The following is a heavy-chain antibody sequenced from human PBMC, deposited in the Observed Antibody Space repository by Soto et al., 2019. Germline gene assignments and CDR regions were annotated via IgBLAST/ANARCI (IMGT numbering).Heavy chain of an antibody. D-gene: IGHD6-13*01. CDR3: ARSIAAAGSSHYYYGMDV. CDR1: GYTFTSYG. Sequence: QVQLVQSGAEVKKPGASVKVYCKASGYTFTSYGISWVRQAPGQGLAWMGWISAYNGNTNYAQKLQGRVTMTTDTSTSTAYMELRILRSDDTAVYYCARSIAAAGSSHYYYGMDVCGQGTTVTVSS. V-gene: IGHV1-18*01. J-gene: IGHJ6*02. CDR2: ISAYNGNT.